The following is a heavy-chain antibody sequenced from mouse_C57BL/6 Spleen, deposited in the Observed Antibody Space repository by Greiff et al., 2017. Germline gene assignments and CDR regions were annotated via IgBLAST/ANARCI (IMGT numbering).Heavy chain of an antibody. CDR3: ARLGMDY. J-gene: IGHJ4*01. Sequence: VKLMESGPGLVQPSQSLSITCTVSGFSLTSYGVHWVRQSPGQGLEWLGVIWRGGSTDYNAAFMSRLSITEDNSKSQVFFKMSSLQADDTAIYYCARLGMDYWGQGTSVTVSS. CDR1: GFSLTSYG. CDR2: IWRGGST. V-gene: IGHV2-5*01. D-gene: IGHD1-2*01.